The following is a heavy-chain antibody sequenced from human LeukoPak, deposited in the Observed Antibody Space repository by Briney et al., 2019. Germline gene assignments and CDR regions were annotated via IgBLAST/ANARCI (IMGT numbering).Heavy chain of an antibody. Sequence: GGSLRLSCAASGLTFSSYAVNWVRQPPGKGLEWVSAISGSAGSTFYADSVKGRFTISRDNSKNTVYLQMNSLRAEDTAVYYCAKDVVYSYGYGYFDYWGQGTLVTVSS. J-gene: IGHJ4*02. V-gene: IGHV3-23*01. CDR3: AKDVVYSYGYGYFDY. CDR1: GLTFSSYA. D-gene: IGHD5-12*01. CDR2: ISGSAGST.